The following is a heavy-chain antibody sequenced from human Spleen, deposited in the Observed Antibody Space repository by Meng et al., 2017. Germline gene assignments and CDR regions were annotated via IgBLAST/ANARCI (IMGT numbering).Heavy chain of an antibody. CDR3: AHSSLSISSSWYNFDY. CDR2: IYWDDDK. Sequence: SGPTLVKPTQTLTLTCTFSGFSLSTNGVSVGWIRQPPGKALDWLALIYWDDDKRYSPSLKSRLTITKDTSKNQVVLTMTNMDPVDTATYYCAHSSLSISSSWYNFDYWGQGTLVTVSS. V-gene: IGHV2-5*02. J-gene: IGHJ4*02. CDR1: GFSLSTNGVS. D-gene: IGHD6-13*01.